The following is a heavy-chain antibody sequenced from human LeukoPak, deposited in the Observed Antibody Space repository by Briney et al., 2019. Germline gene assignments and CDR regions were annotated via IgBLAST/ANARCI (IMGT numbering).Heavy chain of an antibody. D-gene: IGHD4-23*01. Sequence: SETLSLTCTVSADSISRSGYYWGWIRQPPGTGLEWIGTIYYSGTTYYNPSLRSRVTISVDSSKNQFSLKLSSVTAADTAVYYCARELGGGNFDYWGQGTLVTVSS. J-gene: IGHJ4*02. CDR1: ADSISRSGYY. CDR3: ARELGGGNFDY. V-gene: IGHV4-39*02. CDR2: IYYSGTT.